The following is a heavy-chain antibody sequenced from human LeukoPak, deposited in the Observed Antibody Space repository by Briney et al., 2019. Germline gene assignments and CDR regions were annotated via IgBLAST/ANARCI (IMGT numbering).Heavy chain of an antibody. CDR2: IYYSGST. Sequence: SETLSLTCTVSGGSVSSSTYSWGWIRQPPGKGLEWIGSIYYSGSTYYNPSLKSRVTISVDTSKNQFSLKLNSVTAADTAVYYCARSNPYISGPDYWGQGTLVTVSS. CDR1: GGSVSSSTYS. CDR3: ARSNPYISGPDY. V-gene: IGHV4-39*01. J-gene: IGHJ4*02. D-gene: IGHD3-10*01.